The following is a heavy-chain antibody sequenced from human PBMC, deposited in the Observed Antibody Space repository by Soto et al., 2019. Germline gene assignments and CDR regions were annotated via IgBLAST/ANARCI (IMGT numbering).Heavy chain of an antibody. V-gene: IGHV1-69*02. CDR1: GGTFSSYT. D-gene: IGHD3-10*01. CDR3: ARGESGMDV. CDR2: IIPILGIA. Sequence: QVQLVQSGAEVKKPGSSVKVSCKASGGTFSSYTISWVRQAPGQGLEWMGRIIPILGIANYAQKFQGRVTXXADKSTSTAYLELSSLRSEDTAVYYCARGESGMDVWGQGTTVTVSS. J-gene: IGHJ6*02.